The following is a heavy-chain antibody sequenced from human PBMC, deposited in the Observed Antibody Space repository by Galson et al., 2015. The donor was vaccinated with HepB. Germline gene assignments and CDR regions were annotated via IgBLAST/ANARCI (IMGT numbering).Heavy chain of an antibody. J-gene: IGHJ4*02. V-gene: IGHV1-3*04. CDR1: GYTFRNHN. D-gene: IGHD3-10*01. CDR2: INTGDVHT. CDR3: ARDSGLWFVDY. Sequence: SVKVSCKASGYTFRNHNIHWVRQAPGQRLECMGWINTGDVHTKYSQKFQGRVTITRDTSASTAYMELSSLRSEDTAVYYCARDSGLWFVDYWGQGTLVTVSS.